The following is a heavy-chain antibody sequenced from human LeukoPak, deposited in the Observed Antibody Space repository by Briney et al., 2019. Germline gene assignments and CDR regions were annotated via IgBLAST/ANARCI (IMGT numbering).Heavy chain of an antibody. D-gene: IGHD6-6*01. CDR1: GGSISRGSYF. J-gene: IGHJ4*02. Sequence: SQTLSLTCTVSGGSISRGSYFWSWIRQPAGEGLEWIGRFYTSETPNYNPSLKSRVTISVDTSRNQFSLKLSSVTAADTAVYYCASYSSSGWGGYWGQGTLVTVSS. V-gene: IGHV4-61*02. CDR2: FYTSETP. CDR3: ASYSSSGWGGY.